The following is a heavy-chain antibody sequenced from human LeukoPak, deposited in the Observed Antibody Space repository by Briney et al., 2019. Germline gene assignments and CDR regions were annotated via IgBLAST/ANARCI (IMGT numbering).Heavy chain of an antibody. V-gene: IGHV3-53*01. CDR3: ARDLYFRDYYDSSGYLDAFDI. J-gene: IGHJ3*02. Sequence: GGSLRLSCAASGFTVSSNYMSWVRQAPGKGLEWVSVIYSGGSTYYADSVKGRFTISRDNSKNTLYLQMNSLRAEDTAVYYCARDLYFRDYYDSSGYLDAFDIWGQGTMVTVSS. CDR2: IYSGGST. CDR1: GFTVSSNY. D-gene: IGHD3-22*01.